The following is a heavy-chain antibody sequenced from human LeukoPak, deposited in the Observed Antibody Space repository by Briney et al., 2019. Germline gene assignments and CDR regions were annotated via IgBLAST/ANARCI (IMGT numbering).Heavy chain of an antibody. V-gene: IGHV1-24*01. J-gene: IGHJ4*02. D-gene: IGHD6-13*01. Sequence: ASVKVSWKVSGYTLTELSMHWVRQAPGKGLEWMGGFDPEDGETIYAQKFQGRVTMTEDTSTDTAYMELSSLRSEDTAVYYCATGYSSSWAAANFDYWGQGTLVTVSS. CDR1: GYTLTELS. CDR3: ATGYSSSWAAANFDY. CDR2: FDPEDGET.